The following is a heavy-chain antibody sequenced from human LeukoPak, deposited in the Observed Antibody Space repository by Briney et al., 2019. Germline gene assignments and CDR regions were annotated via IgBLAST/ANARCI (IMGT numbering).Heavy chain of an antibody. J-gene: IGHJ4*02. D-gene: IGHD5-18*01. CDR1: GFTFSIYA. CDR3: ARGYSYATH. V-gene: IGHV3-23*01. Sequence: GGSLXXXXXAXGFTFSIYAXSWVRQAPGKGLEGVSAVSPSGDSTYYADTVKGGFTISRDKAKNSLYLQMNSLRAEDTAVYYCARGYSYATHWGQGTLVTVSS. CDR2: VSPSGDST.